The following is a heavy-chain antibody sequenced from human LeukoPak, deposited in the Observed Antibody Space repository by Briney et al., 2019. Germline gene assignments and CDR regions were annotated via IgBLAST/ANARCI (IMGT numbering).Heavy chain of an antibody. Sequence: ASVKVSCKVSGYTLTELSMHWVRQAPGKGLEWMGGFDPEDGETIYAQKFQGRVTMTEDTSTDTAYMELSSLRSEDTAVYHCATDWPRGYSYGLGYWGQGTLVTVSS. CDR3: ATDWPRGYSYGLGY. J-gene: IGHJ4*02. D-gene: IGHD5-18*01. V-gene: IGHV1-24*01. CDR2: FDPEDGET. CDR1: GYTLTELS.